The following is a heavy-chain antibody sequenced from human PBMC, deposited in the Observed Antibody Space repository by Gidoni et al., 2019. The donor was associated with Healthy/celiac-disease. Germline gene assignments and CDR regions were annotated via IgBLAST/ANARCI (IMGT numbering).Heavy chain of an antibody. CDR3: ASGRGAVAGAGFDY. CDR2: ISSSSSYI. D-gene: IGHD6-19*01. J-gene: IGHJ4*02. V-gene: IGHV3-21*01. Sequence: EVQLVESGGGLVKPGGSLTLSCAASGFTFLRYSMNWVRQAPGKGLEWGSSISSSSSYIYYADSVKGRFTISRDNAKNSLYLQMNSLRAEDTAVYYCASGRGAVAGAGFDYWGQGTLVTVSS. CDR1: GFTFLRYS.